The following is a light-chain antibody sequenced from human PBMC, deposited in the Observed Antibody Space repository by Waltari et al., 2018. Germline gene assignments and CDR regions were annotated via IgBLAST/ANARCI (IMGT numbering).Light chain of an antibody. J-gene: IGLJ2*01. CDR1: SSNIGNYY. Sequence: QSVLTQPPSVSAAPGQKVTISCSGSSSNIGNYYVSWYHHLPGAAPKLLIYDNNKRPSGSPDRFAASKSGTSATLDITGLQIGDEADYYCATWDNTLRDVVVGGGTKLTVL. CDR3: ATWDNTLRDVV. V-gene: IGLV1-51*01. CDR2: DNN.